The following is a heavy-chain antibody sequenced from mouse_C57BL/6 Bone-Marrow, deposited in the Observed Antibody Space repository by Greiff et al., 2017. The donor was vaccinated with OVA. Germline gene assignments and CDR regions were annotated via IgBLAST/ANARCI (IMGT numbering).Heavy chain of an antibody. J-gene: IGHJ3*01. CDR3: ARAMDYGSSYGFAY. D-gene: IGHD1-1*01. CDR1: GYTFTSYW. Sequence: QVQLKESGAELVKPGASVKMSCKASGYTFTSYWITWVKQRPGQGLEWIGDIYPGSGSTNYNEKFKSKATLTVDTSSSTAYMQLSSLTSEDSAVYYCARAMDYGSSYGFAYWGQGTLVTVSA. CDR2: IYPGSGST. V-gene: IGHV1-55*01.